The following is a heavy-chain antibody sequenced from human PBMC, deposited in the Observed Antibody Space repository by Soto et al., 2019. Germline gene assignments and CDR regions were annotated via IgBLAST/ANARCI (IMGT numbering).Heavy chain of an antibody. CDR3: ARRQAYYYGMDV. CDR1: GFTFSSYS. CDR2: ITSSRSNTI. Sequence: LRLSCSASGFTFSSYSMNWVRQAPGKGLEWISYITSSRSNTIYYADSVKGRFTISRDNAKNSLYLQMNSLRDEDTAVYYCARRQAYYYGMDVWGQGTRVTVSS. J-gene: IGHJ6*02. V-gene: IGHV3-48*02.